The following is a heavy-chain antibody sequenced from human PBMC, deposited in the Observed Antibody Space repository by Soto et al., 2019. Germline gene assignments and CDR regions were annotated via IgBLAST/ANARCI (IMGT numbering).Heavy chain of an antibody. CDR2: IYYSGST. V-gene: IGHV4-59*01. D-gene: IGHD3-3*01. CDR1: GGSISSYY. J-gene: IGHJ4*02. Sequence: PSETLSLTCTVSGGSISSYYWSWIRQPPGKGLEWIGYIYYSGSTNYNPSLKSRVTISVDTSKNQFSLKLSSVTAADTAVYYCARSLYYDFWSGSPAGLWGQGTLVTVSS. CDR3: ARSLYYDFWSGSPAGL.